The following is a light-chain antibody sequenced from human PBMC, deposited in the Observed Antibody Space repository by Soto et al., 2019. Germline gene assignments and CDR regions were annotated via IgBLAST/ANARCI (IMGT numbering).Light chain of an antibody. CDR1: QSVLYSSNNKNY. CDR2: WAS. CDR3: QQCYNTPYT. V-gene: IGKV4-1*01. J-gene: IGKJ2*01. Sequence: DIVMTQSPDSLAVPLGERATINCKSSQSVLYSSNNKNYLAWYQQKPGQPPKLLIYWASTRESGVPDRFSGSGSGTDFTLTISSLQAEDVAVYYCQQCYNTPYTFGQGTKVDIK.